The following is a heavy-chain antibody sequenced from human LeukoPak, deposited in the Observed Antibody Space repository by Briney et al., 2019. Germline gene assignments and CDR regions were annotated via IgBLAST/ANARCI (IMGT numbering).Heavy chain of an antibody. CDR1: GFTFSSYG. Sequence: GRSLRLSCPASGFTFSSYGMHWVRQAPGKGLAWVAVIWYDGSNKYYADSVKGRFTISRDNSKNTLYLQMNSLRAEDTAVYYCAKGFRGELLPAFDIWGQGTMVTVSS. J-gene: IGHJ3*02. CDR3: AKGFRGELLPAFDI. V-gene: IGHV3-33*06. CDR2: IWYDGSNK. D-gene: IGHD1-26*01.